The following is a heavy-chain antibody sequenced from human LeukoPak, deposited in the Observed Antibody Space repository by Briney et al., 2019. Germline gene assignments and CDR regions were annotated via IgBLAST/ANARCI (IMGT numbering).Heavy chain of an antibody. Sequence: GGSLRLSCAASGFTFSSYAMSWVRQAPGKGLEWVSAISGSGGSTYYADSVKGRFTISRDNSTNTLYLQMNSLRAEDTAVYYCAKAPSGSYCSGSDYWGQGTLVTVSS. CDR3: AKAPSGSYCSGSDY. J-gene: IGHJ4*02. CDR2: ISGSGGST. V-gene: IGHV3-23*01. CDR1: GFTFSSYA. D-gene: IGHD1-26*01.